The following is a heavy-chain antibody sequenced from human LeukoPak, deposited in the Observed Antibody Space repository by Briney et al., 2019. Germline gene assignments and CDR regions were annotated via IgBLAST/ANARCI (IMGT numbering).Heavy chain of an antibody. CDR1: GGSISSYY. CDR3: ARRPYYYGSGPFFDY. D-gene: IGHD3-10*01. V-gene: IGHV4-59*01. J-gene: IGHJ4*02. Sequence: PSETLSLTCTVSGGSISSYYWSWIRQPPGKGLEGIGYIYYSGSTNYNPSLKSRVTISVDTSKNQFSLKLSSVTAADTAVYYCARRPYYYGSGPFFDYWGQGTLVTVSS. CDR2: IYYSGST.